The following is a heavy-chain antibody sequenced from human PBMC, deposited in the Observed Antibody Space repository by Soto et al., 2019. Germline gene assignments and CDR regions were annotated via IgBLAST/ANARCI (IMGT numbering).Heavy chain of an antibody. CDR1: GYTFTSYG. CDR3: ARDPLSNYYDSSGYFWFDP. D-gene: IGHD3-22*01. V-gene: IGHV1-18*01. J-gene: IGHJ5*02. Sequence: ASVMVSCKASGYTFTSYGISWVRQAPGQGLEWMGWISAYNGNTNYAQKLQGRVTMTTDTSTSTAYMELRSLRSDDTAVYYCARDPLSNYYDSSGYFWFDPWGQGTLVTVSS. CDR2: ISAYNGNT.